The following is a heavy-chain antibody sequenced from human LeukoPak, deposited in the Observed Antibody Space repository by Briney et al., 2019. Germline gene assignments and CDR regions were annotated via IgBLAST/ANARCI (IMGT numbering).Heavy chain of an antibody. CDR2: VSGGGSST. CDR3: AKRGSGWYLDY. CDR1: GFTFSNYG. D-gene: IGHD6-19*01. J-gene: IGHJ4*02. Sequence: GGSLRLSCAASGFTFSNYGMTWVRQAPGKGLEWASVVSGGGSSTYYADSVKGRFIISRDNSENTLYLQMNSLRAEDTAIYYCAKRGSGWYLDYWGQGTLVTVSS. V-gene: IGHV3-23*01.